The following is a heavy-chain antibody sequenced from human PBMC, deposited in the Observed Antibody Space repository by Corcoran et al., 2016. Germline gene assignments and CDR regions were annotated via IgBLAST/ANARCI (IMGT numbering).Heavy chain of an antibody. J-gene: IGHJ4*02. CDR3: FGVGYGWSSEPY. D-gene: IGHD5-18*01. V-gene: IGHV3-73*02. CDR2: IKSKANNYAT. CDR1: GFTFSGSA. Sequence: EVQLVESGGGLVQPGGSLKLSCAASGFTFSGSAMHWVRQASGKGLEWVGRIKSKANNYATPYGASVKGRFTISRDDSRNTAYLQMNSLKTEDTAVYYCFGVGYGWSSEPYWGQGTLVTVSS.